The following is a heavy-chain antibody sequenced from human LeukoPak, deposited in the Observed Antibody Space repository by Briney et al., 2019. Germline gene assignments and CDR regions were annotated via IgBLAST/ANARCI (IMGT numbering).Heavy chain of an antibody. Sequence: GGSLRLTCAASGFTFSDYYMSWIRQAPGKGLEWVSYISSSGSTIYYADSVKGRFTISRDNAKNSLYLQMNSLRAEDMALYYCAKDKRPYYDFWSGYPGSAFDIWGQGTMVTVSS. CDR3: AKDKRPYYDFWSGYPGSAFDI. D-gene: IGHD3-3*01. J-gene: IGHJ3*02. CDR1: GFTFSDYY. V-gene: IGHV3-11*01. CDR2: ISSSGSTI.